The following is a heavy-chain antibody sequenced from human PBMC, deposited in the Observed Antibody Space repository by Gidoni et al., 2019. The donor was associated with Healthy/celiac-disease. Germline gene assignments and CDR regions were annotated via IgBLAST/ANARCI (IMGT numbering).Heavy chain of an antibody. V-gene: IGHV3-48*04. CDR2: ISSSSSTI. D-gene: IGHD4-17*01. CDR3: ARDSGYGDYDFDY. CDR1: GFTFSSYS. J-gene: IGHJ4*02. Sequence: EVQLVESGGGLVQPGGSLRLSCAAYGFTFSSYSMNWVRQAPGKGLEWVSYISSSSSTIYYADSVKGRFTISRDNAKNSLYLQMNSLRAEDTAVYYCARDSGYGDYDFDYWGQGTLVTVSS.